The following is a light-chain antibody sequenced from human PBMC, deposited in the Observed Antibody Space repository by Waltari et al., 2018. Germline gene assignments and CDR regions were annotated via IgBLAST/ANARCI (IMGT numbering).Light chain of an antibody. CDR2: EVS. Sequence: IAMTQTPLSLSVAPGQPASFSCKSTQSLLDSDGKTYFSWYLQKPGQSPQLLIYEVSNRCAGVPDRFSGSGSGTDFTLKISRVEAEDVGVYYCMQSIQLPITIGQGTRLEIK. CDR1: QSLLDSDGKTY. V-gene: IGKV2D-29*02. J-gene: IGKJ5*01. CDR3: MQSIQLPIT.